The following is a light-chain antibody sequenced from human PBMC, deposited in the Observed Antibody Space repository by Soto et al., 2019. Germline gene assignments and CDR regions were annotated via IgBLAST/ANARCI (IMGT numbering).Light chain of an antibody. Sequence: HSVLTQPPSASGSPGQSVTISCTGTSSDVGGYNYVSWYQQHPGKAPKLMIYEVIKRPSGVPDRFSGSKSGNTASLTVSGLQAEDEADYYCSSYAGNNNLVFGGGTKLTVL. V-gene: IGLV2-8*01. CDR3: SSYAGNNNLV. CDR1: SSDVGGYNY. CDR2: EVI. J-gene: IGLJ3*02.